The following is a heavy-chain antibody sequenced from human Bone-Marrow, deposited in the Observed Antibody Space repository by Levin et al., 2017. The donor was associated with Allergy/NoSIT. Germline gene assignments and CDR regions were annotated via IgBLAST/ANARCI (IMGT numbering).Heavy chain of an antibody. CDR3: ARGPYCSGGRCPGPFDY. CDR1: GFTFSEHY. J-gene: IGHJ4*02. CDR2: SRSRGHSYST. V-gene: IGHV3-72*01. Sequence: GESLKISCAASGFTFSEHYMDWVRQAPGKGLEWVGRSRSRGHSYSTEYAASVKGRFTVSRDDPRNPLYLQMNSLETEDTAVYYCARGPYCSGGRCPGPFDYWGQGTLVTVSS. D-gene: IGHD2-15*01.